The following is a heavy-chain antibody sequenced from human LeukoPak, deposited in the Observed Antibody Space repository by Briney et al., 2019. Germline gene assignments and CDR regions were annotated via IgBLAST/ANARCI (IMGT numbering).Heavy chain of an antibody. CDR3: ARAGGGSSSWYVNNWFDP. CDR1: GFTFSSYA. V-gene: IGHV3-30*04. J-gene: IGHJ5*02. CDR2: ISYDGSNK. D-gene: IGHD6-13*01. Sequence: GGSLRLSCAASGFTFSSYAMHWVRQAPGKGLEWVAVISYDGSNKYYADSVKGRYTISRDNSKNTLYLQMNSLRAEDTAVYYCARAGGGSSSWYVNNWFDPWGQGTLVTVSS.